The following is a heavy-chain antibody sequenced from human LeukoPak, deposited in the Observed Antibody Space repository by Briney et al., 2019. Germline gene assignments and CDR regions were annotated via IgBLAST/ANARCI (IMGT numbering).Heavy chain of an antibody. Sequence: GGSLRLSCAASGFTFSSYAMHWVRQAPGKGLERVAVISYDGSNKYYADSVKGRFTISRDNSKNTLYLQMNSLRAEDTAVYYCARDRTARRDYWGQGTLVTVSS. J-gene: IGHJ4*02. CDR2: ISYDGSNK. D-gene: IGHD6-6*01. CDR1: GFTFSSYA. V-gene: IGHV3-30-3*01. CDR3: ARDRTARRDY.